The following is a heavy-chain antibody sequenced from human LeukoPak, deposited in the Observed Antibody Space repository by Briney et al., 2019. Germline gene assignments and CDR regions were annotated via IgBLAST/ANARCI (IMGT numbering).Heavy chain of an antibody. D-gene: IGHD3-10*01. J-gene: IGHJ4*02. CDR2: ISHTGGSP. V-gene: IGHV3-23*01. CDR1: GITFSSYG. CDR3: AKRGPGSPQSGKYFFDY. Sequence: GGSLRLSCAASGITFSSYGMSWVRQVPGKGLEWVSSISHTGGSPYYADSVKGRFTISRDNSKNTLYLQMNSLRAEDTAVYYCAKRGPGSPQSGKYFFDYWGQGTLVTVSS.